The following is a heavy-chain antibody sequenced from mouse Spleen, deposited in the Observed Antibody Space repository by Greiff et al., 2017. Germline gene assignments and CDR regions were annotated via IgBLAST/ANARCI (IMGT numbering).Heavy chain of an antibody. V-gene: IGHV1-19*01. Sequence: EVQLVESGPVLVKPGASVKMSCKASGYTFTDYYMNWVKQSHGKSLEWIGVINPYNGGTSYNQKFKGKATLTVDKSSSTAYMELNSLTSEDSAVYYCARLGLDYWGQGTTLTVSS. CDR3: ARLGLDY. D-gene: IGHD4-1*01. CDR2: INPYNGGT. J-gene: IGHJ2*01. CDR1: GYTFTDYY.